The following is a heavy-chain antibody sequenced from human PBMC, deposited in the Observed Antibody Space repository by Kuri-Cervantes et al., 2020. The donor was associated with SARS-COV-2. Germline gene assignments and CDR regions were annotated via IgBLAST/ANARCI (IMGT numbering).Heavy chain of an antibody. J-gene: IGHJ4*02. Sequence: SETLSLTCAVSGGSISGGGYSWSWIRQPPGKGLEWIGYIYHSGSTYYNPSLKSRVTISVDRSKNQFSLKLSSVTAADTAVYYCARAWREVPAAMGFGYWGQGTLVTVSS. CDR2: IYHSGST. D-gene: IGHD2-2*01. V-gene: IGHV4-30-2*01. CDR3: ARAWREVPAAMGFGY. CDR1: GGSISGGGYS.